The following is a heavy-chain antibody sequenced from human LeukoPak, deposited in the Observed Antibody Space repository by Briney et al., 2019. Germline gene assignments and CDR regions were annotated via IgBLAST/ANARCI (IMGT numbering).Heavy chain of an antibody. V-gene: IGHV3-23*01. D-gene: IGHD3-10*01. CDR1: GFTFSSYG. CDR3: ANEGWFGESSFDY. Sequence: GGSLRLSCAASGFTFSSYGMSWVRQAPGKGLEWVSAISGSGGSTYYADFVKGRFTISRDNSKNTLYLQMNSLRAEDTAVYYCANEGWFGESSFDYWGQGTLVTVSS. CDR2: ISGSGGST. J-gene: IGHJ4*02.